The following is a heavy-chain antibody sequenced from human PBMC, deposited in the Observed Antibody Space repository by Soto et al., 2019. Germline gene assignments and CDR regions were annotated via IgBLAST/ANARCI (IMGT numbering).Heavy chain of an antibody. Sequence: GGSLRLSCAASGFTVSSNYMSWVRQAPGKGLEWVSVIYSGGSTYYADSVKGRFTISRDNSKNTLYLQMNSLRAEDTAVYYCARGRTGYINPVDYWGQGTLVTVSS. D-gene: IGHD3-9*01. CDR2: IYSGGST. J-gene: IGHJ4*02. CDR3: ARGRTGYINPVDY. V-gene: IGHV3-53*01. CDR1: GFTVSSNY.